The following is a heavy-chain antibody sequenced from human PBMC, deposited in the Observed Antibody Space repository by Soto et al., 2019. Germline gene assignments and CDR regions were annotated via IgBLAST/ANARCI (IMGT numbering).Heavy chain of an antibody. V-gene: IGHV5-10-1*01. CDR3: ARQALHSGGAIFGVVNWFDP. CDR2: IDPSDSYT. D-gene: IGHD3-3*01. CDR1: GYSFTSYW. J-gene: IGHJ5*02. Sequence: GESLKISCKGSGYSFTSYWISWVRQMPGKGLEWMGRIDPSDSYTNYSPSFQGHVTISADKSISTAYLQWSSLTASDTAMYYCARQALHSGGAIFGVVNWFDPWGQGTLVTVSS.